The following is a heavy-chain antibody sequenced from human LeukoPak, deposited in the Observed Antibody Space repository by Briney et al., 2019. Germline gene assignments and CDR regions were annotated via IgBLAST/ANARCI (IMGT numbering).Heavy chain of an antibody. CDR2: ISGSGGST. J-gene: IGHJ4*02. V-gene: IGHV3-23*01. D-gene: IGHD3-10*01. CDR1: GFTFSSYA. CDR3: AKNTGLEMVRGVGYLDY. Sequence: GGSLRLSYAASGFTFSSYAMSWVRQAPGKGLEWVTGISGSGGSTYYADSVKGRCTISRDNSKNTLYLQMNSLGAEDTAVYYCAKNTGLEMVRGVGYLDYWGQGTLVTVSS.